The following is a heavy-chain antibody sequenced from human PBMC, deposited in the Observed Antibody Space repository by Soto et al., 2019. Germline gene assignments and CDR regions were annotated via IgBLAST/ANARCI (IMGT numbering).Heavy chain of an antibody. V-gene: IGHV3-23*01. J-gene: IGHJ4*02. CDR2: ISGAGGST. CDR3: ARDRHYYGSGSYYNAPLFDY. Sequence: EVQLLESGGGLVQPGGSLRLSCTASGFPFSTYAMSWVRQPPGKGLEWVSAISGAGGSTYYADSVKGRFTVSRDNSKSTLYLQMNSLRAEDTAVYYCARDRHYYGSGSYYNAPLFDYWGQGTLVTVSS. CDR1: GFPFSTYA. D-gene: IGHD3-10*01.